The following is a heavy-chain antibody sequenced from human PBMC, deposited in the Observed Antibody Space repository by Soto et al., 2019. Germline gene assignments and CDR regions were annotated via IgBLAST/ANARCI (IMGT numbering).Heavy chain of an antibody. V-gene: IGHV3-7*03. CDR2: IKQDGSEK. D-gene: IGHD6-19*01. CDR3: ARYEIAVAGAYYFDY. CDR1: GFTFSSYW. J-gene: IGHJ4*02. Sequence: EVQLVESGGGLVQPGGSQRLSCAASGFTFSSYWMSWVRQAPGKGLEWVANIKQDGSEKYYVDSVKGRFTISRDNAKNSLYLQMNSLRAEDTAVYYCARYEIAVAGAYYFDYWGQGTLVTVSS.